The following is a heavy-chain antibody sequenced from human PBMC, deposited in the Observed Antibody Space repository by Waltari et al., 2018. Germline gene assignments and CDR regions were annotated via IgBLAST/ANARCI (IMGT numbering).Heavy chain of an antibody. CDR1: GASLNVNY. CDR2: LYHDGNA. Sequence: QVQLLQWGAGLLKPSETLSLTCGVRGASLNVNYWSWIRQSPGKGLEWIAELYHDGNANDNPSLRSRVTIAVDTSRNQVSLNLTAVTAAATAVYYCARLLIESSGLGWYGYYYGMDVWGQGTTVTVSS. J-gene: IGHJ6*02. D-gene: IGHD6-19*01. V-gene: IGHV4-34*01. CDR3: ARLLIESSGLGWYGYYYGMDV.